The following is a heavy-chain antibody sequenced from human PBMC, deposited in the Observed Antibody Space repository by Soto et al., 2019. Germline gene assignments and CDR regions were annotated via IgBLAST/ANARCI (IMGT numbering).Heavy chain of an antibody. D-gene: IGHD1-26*01. J-gene: IGHJ3*02. CDR1: ADSISSYY. CDR3: ARDAPYLLDAFEM. Sequence: QVQLQESGPGLVKPSETLSLTCTVSADSISSYYWSWIRQPPGKGLEWIGYIHRSGSANYNPSLQSRVTISVDTSKNQISLKLSSVTAADTAVYYCARDAPYLLDAFEMWGQGTVVTVSS. V-gene: IGHV4-59*01. CDR2: IHRSGSA.